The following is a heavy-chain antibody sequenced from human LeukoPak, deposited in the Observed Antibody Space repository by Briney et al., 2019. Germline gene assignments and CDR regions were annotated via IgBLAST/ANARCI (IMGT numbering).Heavy chain of an antibody. CDR2: IYPGDSDT. CDR1: GYNFTSYW. Sequence: GESLKISCKGSGYNFTSYWIGWVRQLPGKGLEWMGIIYPGDSDTRYSPSFQGQVTISDDKSISTAYLQWSSLKASDTAMYYCARRSDSSGYYYVKAFDYWGQGTLVTVSS. V-gene: IGHV5-51*01. D-gene: IGHD3-22*01. J-gene: IGHJ4*02. CDR3: ARRSDSSGYYYVKAFDY.